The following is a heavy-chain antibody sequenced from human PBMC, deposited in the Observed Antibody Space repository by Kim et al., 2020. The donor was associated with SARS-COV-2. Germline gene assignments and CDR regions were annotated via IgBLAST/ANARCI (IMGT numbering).Heavy chain of an antibody. CDR2: ISSSSSYI. CDR1: GFTFSSYS. V-gene: IGHV3-21*01. J-gene: IGHJ4*02. D-gene: IGHD1-1*01. Sequence: GGSLRLSCAASGFTFSSYSMNWVRQAPGKGLEWVSSISSSSSYIYYADSVKGRFTISRDNAKNSLYLQMNSLRAEDTAVYYCARDSRLERGRFDYWGQGTLVTVSS. CDR3: ARDSRLERGRFDY.